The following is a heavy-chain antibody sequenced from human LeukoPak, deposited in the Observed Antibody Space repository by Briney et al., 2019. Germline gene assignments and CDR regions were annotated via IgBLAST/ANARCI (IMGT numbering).Heavy chain of an antibody. CDR2: ISYSGNT. Sequence: SETLSLTCTVSGDSISSYFWSLIRQPPGKGLEWIGYISYSGNTNYSPSLKSRVTISADTSKNQFSLKLSSVTAADTAVYYCARAAGDSPPYYYYMDVWGKGTTVTVSS. D-gene: IGHD3-10*01. CDR3: ARAAGDSPPYYYYMDV. V-gene: IGHV4-59*01. CDR1: GDSISSYF. J-gene: IGHJ6*03.